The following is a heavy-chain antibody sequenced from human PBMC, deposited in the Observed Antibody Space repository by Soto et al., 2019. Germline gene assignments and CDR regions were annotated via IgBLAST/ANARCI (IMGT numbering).Heavy chain of an antibody. CDR2: ISGTGGST. Sequence: PGGSLRLSCAASGFTFSSYAMSWVRQAPGKGLEWVSGISGTGGSTYYADSVKGRLTISRDNSKNTLYLQMNRLRADDTAVYYCASIAYYYGSSGPRGYWGQGTLVTVSS. V-gene: IGHV3-23*01. D-gene: IGHD3-22*01. J-gene: IGHJ4*02. CDR1: GFTFSSYA. CDR3: ASIAYYYGSSGPRGY.